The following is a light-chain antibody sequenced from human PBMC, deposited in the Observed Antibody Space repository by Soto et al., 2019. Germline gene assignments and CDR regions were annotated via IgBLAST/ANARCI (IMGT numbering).Light chain of an antibody. CDR2: DAS. J-gene: IGKJ4*01. V-gene: IGKV1-33*01. CDR3: QQYYNLPLT. CDR1: QDISNY. Sequence: DIQMTQSPSSLSASVGDTVTITCQATQDISNYLNWYQQKPGKAPKLLIYDASNLETGVPSRFSGSGSGTDFTFTINNLQAEDIATYYCQQYYNLPLTFGGGTKVEIK.